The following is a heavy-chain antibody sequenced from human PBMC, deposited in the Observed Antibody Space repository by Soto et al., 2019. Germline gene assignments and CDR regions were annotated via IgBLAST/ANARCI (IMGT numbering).Heavy chain of an antibody. D-gene: IGHD4-17*01. CDR3: ARTTAVPNTLRSRYFFDY. CDR2: VYYSGTT. Sequence: SETLSLTCSVSGGSVSNKTYYWSWIRQPPGKRLEWIGYVYYSGTTNYNPSLKSRVTISVDLSKNRFSLRLSSVTTADTALYYCARTTAVPNTLRSRYFFDYWGQGTLVTVSS. J-gene: IGHJ4*02. CDR1: GGSVSNKTYY. V-gene: IGHV4-61*01.